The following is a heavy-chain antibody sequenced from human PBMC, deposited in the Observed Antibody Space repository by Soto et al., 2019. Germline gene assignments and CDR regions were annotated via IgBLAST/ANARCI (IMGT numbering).Heavy chain of an antibody. CDR2: INHSGDT. Sequence: PSETLSLTCAVYGGSFSIYYWSWIRQPPGKGLEWIGEINHSGDTNYNPSLKSRLIISADTSKNQFSLKLNSVTAADTAVYYCARESGSYSCFDPWGQGTQVTVSS. D-gene: IGHD3-22*01. J-gene: IGHJ5*02. CDR1: GGSFSIYY. V-gene: IGHV4-34*01. CDR3: ARESGSYSCFDP.